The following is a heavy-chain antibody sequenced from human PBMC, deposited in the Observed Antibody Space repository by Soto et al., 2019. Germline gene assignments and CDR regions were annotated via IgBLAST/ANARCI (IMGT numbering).Heavy chain of an antibody. CDR3: ARGSPFGNWNYFFDY. D-gene: IGHD1-1*01. CDR2: INHSGST. Sequence: SSETLSLTCTVSGGSVSSGSYYWSWIRQPPGKGLEWIGEINHSGSTNYNPSLKSRVTISVDTSKNQFSLKLSSVTAADTAVYYCARGSPFGNWNYFFDYWGQGTLVTVSS. J-gene: IGHJ4*02. CDR1: GGSVSSGSYY. V-gene: IGHV4-61*01.